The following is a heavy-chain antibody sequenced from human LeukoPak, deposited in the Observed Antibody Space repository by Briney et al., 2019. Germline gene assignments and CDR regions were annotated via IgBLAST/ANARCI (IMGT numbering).Heavy chain of an antibody. V-gene: IGHV4-34*01. Sequence: SETLSLTCAVYGGSFSGYYWGWIRQPPGKGLEWIGEINHSGSTNYNPSLKSRVTISVDTSKNQFSLKLSSVTAADTAVYYCARLPRYSNYYYYYMDVWGKGTTVTVSS. D-gene: IGHD4-11*01. CDR3: ARLPRYSNYYYYYMDV. CDR1: GGSFSGYY. CDR2: INHSGST. J-gene: IGHJ6*03.